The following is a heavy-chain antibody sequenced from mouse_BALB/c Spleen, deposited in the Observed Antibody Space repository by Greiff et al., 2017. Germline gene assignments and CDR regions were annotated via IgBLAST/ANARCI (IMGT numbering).Heavy chain of an antibody. V-gene: IGHV7-3*02. D-gene: IGHD3-1*01. CDR1: GFTFTDYY. CDR3: AGGNSSDAPDY. Sequence: EVHLVESGGGLVKPGGSLRLSCATSGFTFTDYYMSWVRQPPGKALEWLGFIRNKANGYTTEYRSSVKGRFTISRDNSQSFLYLQMNTLKAEDSATYTCAGGNSSDAPDYWGQGTSLTVSS. CDR2: IRNKANGYTT. J-gene: IGHJ2*02.